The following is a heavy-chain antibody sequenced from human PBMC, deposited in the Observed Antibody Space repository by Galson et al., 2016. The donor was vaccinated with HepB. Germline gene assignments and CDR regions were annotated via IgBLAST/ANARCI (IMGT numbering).Heavy chain of an antibody. CDR1: GGSISRSAYY. Sequence: TLSLTCTVSGGSISRSAYYWTWIRQHPGKGLEWIGHIHYSGSTWYNSSLKSRVTISIDTSKNQFSLRLSSVTAADTAVYYCARDTQINLVRGVIDVWGQGTLVTVSS. J-gene: IGHJ4*02. D-gene: IGHD3-10*01. CDR3: ARDTQINLVRGVIDV. CDR2: IHYSGST. V-gene: IGHV4-31*03.